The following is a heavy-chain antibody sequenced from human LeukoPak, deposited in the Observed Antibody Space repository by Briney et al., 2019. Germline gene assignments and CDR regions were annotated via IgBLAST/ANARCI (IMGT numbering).Heavy chain of an antibody. J-gene: IGHJ4*01. CDR2: IYYSGST. Sequence: SETLSLTCSVSGGSIRSDYWTWIRQPPGKGLEWIGSIYYSGSTYYNPSLKSRVTISVDTSKNQFSLKLSSVTAADTAIYYCARDGRAGSLFAYWXXXTLVTVSS. V-gene: IGHV4-59*12. D-gene: IGHD6-19*01. CDR1: GGSIRSDY. CDR3: ARDGRAGSLFAY.